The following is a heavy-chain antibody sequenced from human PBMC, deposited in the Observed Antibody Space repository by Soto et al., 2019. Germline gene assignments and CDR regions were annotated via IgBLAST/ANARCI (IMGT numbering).Heavy chain of an antibody. V-gene: IGHV4-59*01. D-gene: IGHD3-10*01. Sequence: PSETLSLTCTVSGGSISSYYWSWIRQPPGKGLERIGYIYYSGSTNYHPSLKSRVTISVDTSKNQFSPKLSSVTAADPAVYYCARDRPVRGVLYYYYGMDVLDQGTTVTVSS. J-gene: IGHJ6*02. CDR1: GGSISSYY. CDR3: ARDRPVRGVLYYYYGMDV. CDR2: IYYSGST.